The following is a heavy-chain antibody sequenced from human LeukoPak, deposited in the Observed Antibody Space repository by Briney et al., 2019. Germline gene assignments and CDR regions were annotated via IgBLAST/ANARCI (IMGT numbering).Heavy chain of an antibody. V-gene: IGHV3-48*04. Sequence: GGSLRLSCAASGFTFSSYSMNWVRQAPGKGLEWVSYISSSSTIYYADSVKGRFTISRDNAKNSLYLQVNSLRAEDTAVYYCCSSSSEGYWGQGTLVTVSS. D-gene: IGHD6-6*01. CDR1: GFTFSSYS. CDR3: CSSSSEGY. CDR2: ISSSSTI. J-gene: IGHJ4*02.